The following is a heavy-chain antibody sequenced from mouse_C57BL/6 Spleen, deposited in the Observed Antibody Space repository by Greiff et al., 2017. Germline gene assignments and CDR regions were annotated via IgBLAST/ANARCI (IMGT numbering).Heavy chain of an antibody. J-gene: IGHJ3*01. CDR3: SRDDYDLSWFAC. D-gene: IGHD2-4*01. Sequence: EVKLVESGGGLVKPGGSLKLSCAASGFTFSDYGMHWVRQAPEKGLEWVAYISSGSSTIYYADTVKGRFTISRDNAKNTLFLQMTSVRSEDTAMYYFSRDDYDLSWFACWGQGTLVTVSA. CDR2: ISSGSSTI. V-gene: IGHV5-17*01. CDR1: GFTFSDYG.